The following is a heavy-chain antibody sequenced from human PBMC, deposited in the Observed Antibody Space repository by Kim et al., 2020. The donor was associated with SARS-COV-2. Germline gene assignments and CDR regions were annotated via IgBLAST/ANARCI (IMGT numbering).Heavy chain of an antibody. J-gene: IGHJ4*02. Sequence: GGSLRLSCAASGFTFSTYAMSWVRQAPGKGLEWVSAISGSGGRTYYADSVKGRFTVSSDNSKNTVYLQMSSMRAEDTAVYYCAKSTYYYEAVGRREYLSPHIADWGQGTLVTVSP. CDR1: GFTFSTYA. V-gene: IGHV3-23*01. D-gene: IGHD3-22*01. CDR3: AKSTYYYEAVGRREYLSPHIAD. CDR2: ISGSGGRT.